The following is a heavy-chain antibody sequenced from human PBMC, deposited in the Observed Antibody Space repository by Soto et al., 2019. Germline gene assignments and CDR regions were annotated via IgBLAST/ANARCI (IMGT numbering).Heavy chain of an antibody. J-gene: IGHJ4*02. CDR3: AKGLLNGRCYAAD. V-gene: IGHV3-23*01. CDR1: GLTFSSCV. Sequence: EVHLLESGGGLVQPGESLRLSCETSGLTFSSCVMTWVRQPPGKGLEWVAVITKSGDTDYDDSVKGRFTISRDNSKNTVYLQMNSLRAEDTAVYYCAKGLLNGRCYAADWGQGALVTVSS. CDR2: ITKSGDT. D-gene: IGHD2-8*01.